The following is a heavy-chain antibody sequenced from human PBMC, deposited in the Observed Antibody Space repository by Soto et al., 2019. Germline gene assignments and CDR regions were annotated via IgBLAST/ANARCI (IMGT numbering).Heavy chain of an antibody. CDR1: GYSISSGSL. CDR2: IYHGGTT. Sequence: SGTLSLTITVSGYSISSGSLWAWIRQPPGKGPEWIASIYHGGTTFYTPARKSRIAISVDTNNNQFSLKLTSVTAADTAVYYCARVHVVVVAGSTFDYRGHGTLVTV. CDR3: ARVHVVVVAGSTFDY. V-gene: IGHV4-38-2*02. D-gene: IGHD2-21*02. J-gene: IGHJ4*01.